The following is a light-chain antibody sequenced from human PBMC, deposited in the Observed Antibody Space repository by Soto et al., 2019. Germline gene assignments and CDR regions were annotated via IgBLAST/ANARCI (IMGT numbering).Light chain of an antibody. CDR3: QQYDNRPLT. Sequence: DIQMTQSPSSLSASVGDRVTITCQASQDITNYLNWYQQKPGKAPKLLIYDVSKLEAGVPSRFSGSGSGTDFTLTISSLQPEDIETYYCQQYDNRPLTFGGGTKVDIK. CDR2: DVS. CDR1: QDITNY. V-gene: IGKV1-33*01. J-gene: IGKJ4*01.